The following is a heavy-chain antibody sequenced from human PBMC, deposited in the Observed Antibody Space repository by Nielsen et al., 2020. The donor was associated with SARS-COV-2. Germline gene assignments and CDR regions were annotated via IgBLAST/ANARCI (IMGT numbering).Heavy chain of an antibody. Sequence: GGSLRLSCAASGFTFSSYWMSWVRQAPGKGLEWVSYISSSGSTMYYADSVKGRFTISRDNAKNSLFLQMNSLRAEDTAVYYCARGAAEFTGTFFDYWGQGTLVTVSS. CDR3: ARGAAEFTGTFFDY. CDR2: ISSSGSTM. D-gene: IGHD1-1*01. J-gene: IGHJ4*02. CDR1: GFTFSSYW. V-gene: IGHV3-48*04.